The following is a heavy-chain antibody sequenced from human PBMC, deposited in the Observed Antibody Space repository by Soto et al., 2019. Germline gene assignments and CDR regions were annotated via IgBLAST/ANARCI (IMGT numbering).Heavy chain of an antibody. J-gene: IGHJ5*02. CDR3: ARDEPAYNSFDP. CDR1: GFTFSSYA. CDR2: ITGDGSNK. Sequence: GSLRLSCAASGFTFSSYAMSWVRQAPGKGLEWVAVITGDGSNKYYADSVKGRFTISRDNSKNTLYLQMNSLRAEDTAVYYCARDEPAYNSFDPWGQGTLVTVSS. V-gene: IGHV3-30-3*01.